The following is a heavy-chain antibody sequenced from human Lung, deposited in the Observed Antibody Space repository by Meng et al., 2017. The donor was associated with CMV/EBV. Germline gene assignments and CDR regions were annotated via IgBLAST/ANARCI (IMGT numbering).Heavy chain of an antibody. J-gene: IGHJ4*02. CDR3: VRRQWRYYFDY. V-gene: IGHV3-7*01. Sequence: ESXKISCAASGFTFSSYWMSWVRQAPGKGLEWVVNIKQDGSEKYYVDSVKGRFTISRDNAKNSLYLQMNSLRAEDTAVYYWVRRQWRYYFDYWGQGTLVTVSS. D-gene: IGHD6-19*01. CDR2: IKQDGSEK. CDR1: GFTFSSYW.